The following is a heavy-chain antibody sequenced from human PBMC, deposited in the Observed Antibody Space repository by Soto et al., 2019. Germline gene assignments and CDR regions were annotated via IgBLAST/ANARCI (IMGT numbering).Heavy chain of an antibody. Sequence: SETLSLTCTVSGGSISSGGYYWSWIRQHPGKGLEWIGYIYYSGSTYYNPSLKSRVTISVDTSKNQFSLKLSSVTAADTAVYYCARFKRKVLRFWENWFHPWGQETLVTVSS. J-gene: IGHJ5*02. V-gene: IGHV4-31*03. CDR1: GGSISSGGYY. CDR2: IYYSGST. D-gene: IGHD3-3*01. CDR3: ARFKRKVLRFWENWFHP.